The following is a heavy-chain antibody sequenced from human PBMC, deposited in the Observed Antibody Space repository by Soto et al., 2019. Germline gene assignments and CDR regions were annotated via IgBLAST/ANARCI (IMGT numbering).Heavy chain of an antibody. V-gene: IGHV3-23*01. J-gene: IGHJ4*02. CDR3: AYSGTPFDY. Sequence: EVQLLESGGGLVQPGGSLRLSCAASGFTFSSYAMSWVRQAPGKGLEWVSAISGSGGSAYYADSVKGRFTISRDNSKNSLYLQMNSLRAEDTAVYCCAYSGTPFDYWGQGTLVNVSS. D-gene: IGHD6-13*01. CDR1: GFTFSSYA. CDR2: ISGSGGSA.